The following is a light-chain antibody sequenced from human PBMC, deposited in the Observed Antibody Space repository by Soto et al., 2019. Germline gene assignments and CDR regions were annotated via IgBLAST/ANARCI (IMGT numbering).Light chain of an antibody. V-gene: IGLV2-14*01. CDR2: DVI. J-gene: IGLJ2*01. CDR1: SSDVGGYNY. CDR3: SSYTSSSTLRV. Sequence: QSSLTQPASVSGSPGQSITISCTGTSSDVGGYNYVSWYQQHPGKAPKLMIYDVINRPSGVSNRFSGSKSGNTASLTISGLQAEDEADYYCSSYTSSSTLRVFGGGTQLTVL.